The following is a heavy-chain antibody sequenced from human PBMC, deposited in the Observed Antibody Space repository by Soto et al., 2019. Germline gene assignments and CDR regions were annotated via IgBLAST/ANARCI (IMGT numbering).Heavy chain of an antibody. CDR3: TTGGMYCSSTSCYGVDTYYYYYMDV. V-gene: IGHV3-15*01. J-gene: IGHJ6*03. CDR2: IKSKTDGGTT. D-gene: IGHD2-2*01. Sequence: GGSLRLSCAASGFTFSNAWMSWVRQAPGKGLEWVGRIKSKTDGGTTDYAAPVKGRFTISRDDSKNTLYLQMNSLKTEDTAVYYCTTGGMYCSSTSCYGVDTYYYYYMDVWGKGTTVTVSS. CDR1: GFTFSNAW.